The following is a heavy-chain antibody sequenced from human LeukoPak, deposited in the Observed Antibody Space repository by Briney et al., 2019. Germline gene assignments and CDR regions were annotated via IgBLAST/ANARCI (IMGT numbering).Heavy chain of an antibody. J-gene: IGHJ6*02. CDR2: MSGTGGAS. CDR1: GFKFSDYA. CDR3: AKWVPRSLESIYGMDV. D-gene: IGHD3-3*01. V-gene: IGHV3-23*01. Sequence: GGSLRLSCAASGFKFSDYAMNWVRQAPGKGLEWVSGMSGTGGASYYADSAKGRFTIARDNSKSTLDLQMNSLRAEDTAVYYCAKWVPRSLESIYGMDVWGQGTTVIVSS.